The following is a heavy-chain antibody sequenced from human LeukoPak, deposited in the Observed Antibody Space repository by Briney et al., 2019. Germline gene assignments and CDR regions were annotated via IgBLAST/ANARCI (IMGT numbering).Heavy chain of an antibody. CDR2: IYTSGST. J-gene: IGHJ4*02. Sequence: SETLSLTCTVSGGSISSGSYYWSWIRQPAGKGLEWIGRIYTSGSTNYNPSLKSRVTISVDTSKNQFSLKLSSVTAADTAVYYCARHHSGDYEMTDWGQGTLVTVSS. V-gene: IGHV4-61*02. CDR3: ARHHSGDYEMTD. CDR1: GGSISSGSYY. D-gene: IGHD4-17*01.